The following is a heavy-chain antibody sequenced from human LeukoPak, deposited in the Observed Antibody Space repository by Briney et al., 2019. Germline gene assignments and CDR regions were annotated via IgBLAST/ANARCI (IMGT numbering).Heavy chain of an antibody. J-gene: IGHJ5*02. CDR3: ARYSSGWYRSWFDP. CDR1: GFTFSDYY. D-gene: IGHD6-19*01. Sequence: GGSLRLSCAASGFTFSDYYMSWIRQAPGKGLEWVSYISSSGSTIYYADSVKGRFTISRDNAKNSLYLQMNSLRAEDTAVYYCARYSSGWYRSWFDPWGQGTLVTVSS. V-gene: IGHV3-11*01. CDR2: ISSSGSTI.